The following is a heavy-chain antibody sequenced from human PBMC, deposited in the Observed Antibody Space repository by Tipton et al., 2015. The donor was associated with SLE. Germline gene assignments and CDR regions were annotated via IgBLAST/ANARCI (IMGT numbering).Heavy chain of an antibody. Sequence: LSCTVSSGSISRYYWRWIRQPPGKGLEWIGYIYTSGSTNYNPSLKSRVTISVDTSKRQLSLKLSSVTAADTAIYYCARDSGLGELLNNWYFDLWGRGTLVTVSS. CDR2: IYTSGST. CDR1: SGSISRYY. CDR3: ARDSGLGELLNNWYFDL. J-gene: IGHJ2*01. V-gene: IGHV4-4*08. D-gene: IGHD1-7*01.